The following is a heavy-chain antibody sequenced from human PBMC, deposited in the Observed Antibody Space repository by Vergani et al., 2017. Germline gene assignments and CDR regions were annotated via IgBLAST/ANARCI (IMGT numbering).Heavy chain of an antibody. CDR1: GFIFSSYA. CDR2: ISSNGGST. V-gene: IGHV3-64D*06. CDR3: VKEGSSSCWYYFDY. D-gene: IGHD6-19*01. Sequence: EVQLVESGGGLVQPGGSLRLSCSASGFIFSSYAMHWVRQAPGEGLEYVSAISSNGGSTYYADSVKGRFTISRDNSKNTLYLQMSMLRAEDTAVYYCVKEGSSSCWYYFDYWGQGTLVTVSS. J-gene: IGHJ4*02.